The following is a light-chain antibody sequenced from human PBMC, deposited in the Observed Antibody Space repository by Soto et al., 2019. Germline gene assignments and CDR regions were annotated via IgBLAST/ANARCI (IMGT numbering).Light chain of an antibody. Sequence: QSALTQPRSVSGSPGQSVTISCTGTSSDVGGYYYVSWYQQHPGKAPKLMIYDVTKRPSGVPDRFSGSKSGNTASLTISGLQGEDEADYYGCSYAGRYTFVCGTGTKLTVL. V-gene: IGLV2-11*01. CDR2: DVT. CDR3: CSYAGRYTFV. CDR1: SSDVGGYYY. J-gene: IGLJ1*01.